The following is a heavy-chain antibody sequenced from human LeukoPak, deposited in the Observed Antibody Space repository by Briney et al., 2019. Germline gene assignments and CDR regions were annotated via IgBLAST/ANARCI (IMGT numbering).Heavy chain of an antibody. CDR3: ARDSGVDAHLDY. CDR2: ISKTSTTI. CDR1: GFTFSNYA. J-gene: IGHJ4*02. Sequence: PGGSLRLSCAASGFTFSNYAVNWVRQAPGKGLEWVPYISKTSTTIYYADSVKGRFTISRDNAKNSLYLQMSSLRDEDTAVYYCARDSGVDAHLDYWGQGTLVTLSA. V-gene: IGHV3-48*02. D-gene: IGHD3-3*01.